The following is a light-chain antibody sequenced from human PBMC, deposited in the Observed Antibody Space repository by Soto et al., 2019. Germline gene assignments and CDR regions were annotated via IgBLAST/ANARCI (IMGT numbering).Light chain of an antibody. CDR1: QTISSW. J-gene: IGKJ1*01. Sequence: DIKMTQSPSTPSGSVGDRVTITCRASQTISSWLAWYQQKPGKAPKLLIYRASTLKSGVPSRFSGSGSGTEFTLTISSLQPDDFATYYCQHYNSYSEAFGQVTKVAI. CDR2: RAS. V-gene: IGKV1-5*03. CDR3: QHYNSYSEA.